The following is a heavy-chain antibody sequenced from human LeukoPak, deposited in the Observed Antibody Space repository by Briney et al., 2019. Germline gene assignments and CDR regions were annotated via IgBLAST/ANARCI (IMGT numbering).Heavy chain of an antibody. V-gene: IGHV3-30*02. J-gene: IGHJ4*02. CDR2: IRYDGSNK. D-gene: IGHD6-19*01. CDR3: AKRIAVAGSGNDY. Sequence: PGGSLRLSCAASGFTFSSYGMHWVRQAPGRGLEWVAFIRYDGSNKYYADSVKGRFTISRDNSKNTLYLQMNSLRAEDTAVYYCAKRIAVAGSGNDYWGQATLVTVSS. CDR1: GFTFSSYG.